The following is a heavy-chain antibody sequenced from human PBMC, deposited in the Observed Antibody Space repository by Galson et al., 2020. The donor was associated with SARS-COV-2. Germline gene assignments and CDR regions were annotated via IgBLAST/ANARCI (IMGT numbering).Heavy chain of an antibody. CDR1: GFTFNRYW. D-gene: IGHD2-2*01. CDR3: ASERALGYCSTNSCRSFDP. CDR2: IELNGREQ. Sequence: GESLKLSCVASGFTFNRYWMSWVRQAPGNGLEWVANIELNGREQFYVDSVKGRFTISRDNAKNSLYLQMNSLRAEDTAVYYCASERALGYCSTNSCRSFDPWGQGLLVTVSS. J-gene: IGHJ5*02. V-gene: IGHV3-7*01.